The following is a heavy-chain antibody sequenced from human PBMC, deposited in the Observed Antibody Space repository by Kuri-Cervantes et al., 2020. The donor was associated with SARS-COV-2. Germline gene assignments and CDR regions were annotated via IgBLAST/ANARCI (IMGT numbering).Heavy chain of an antibody. J-gene: IGHJ4*02. CDR1: EFSFSNYW. CDR3: ARDEIAYDFWSGYYLGY. Sequence: GGSLRLSCAASEFSFSNYWMTWVRQDPGKGLEWVANIKEDGSQKYYLDSVAGRFTISRDNAKNSLNLQMDSLGAEDTAVYYCARDEIAYDFWSGYYLGYWGQGTLVTVSS. D-gene: IGHD3-3*01. CDR2: IKEDGSQK. V-gene: IGHV3-7*01.